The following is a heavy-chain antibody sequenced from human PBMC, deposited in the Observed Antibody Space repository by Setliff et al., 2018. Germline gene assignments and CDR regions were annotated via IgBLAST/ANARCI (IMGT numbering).Heavy chain of an antibody. D-gene: IGHD3-22*01. CDR2: VNGDGSNT. J-gene: IGHJ4*02. V-gene: IGHV3-74*01. Sequence: PGGSLRLSCAASGFTFSTHWMHWIRQAPGRGLVWVSYVNGDGSNTNYADSVKGRFTISRDNAKNTVYLQMNSLRAEDTAVYYCATGPGSGYSYWGQGTLVTVS. CDR3: ATGPGSGYSY. CDR1: GFTFSTHW.